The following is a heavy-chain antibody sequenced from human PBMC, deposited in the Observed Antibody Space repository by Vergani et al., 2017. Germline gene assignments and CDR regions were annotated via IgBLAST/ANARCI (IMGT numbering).Heavy chain of an antibody. CDR3: ARGDYGILTGYRY. D-gene: IGHD3-9*01. V-gene: IGHV1-46*03. Sequence: QVQVVQSGAEVKKSGASVKVSCKTSGYTFSNYYMHWVRQAPGQGLEWRGIINPSGGHTNYAQKLQGRVTMTRDTSTSTVYMELSSLSSEDTAIYYCARGDYGILTGYRYWGQGTLVTVSA. CDR2: INPSGGHT. CDR1: GYTFSNYY. J-gene: IGHJ4*02.